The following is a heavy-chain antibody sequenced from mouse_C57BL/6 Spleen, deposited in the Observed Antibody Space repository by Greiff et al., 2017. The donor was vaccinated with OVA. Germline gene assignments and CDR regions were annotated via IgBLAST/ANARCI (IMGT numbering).Heavy chain of an antibody. CDR1: GYTFTSYT. V-gene: IGHV1-4*01. CDR3: ARALYYYVVYFDY. J-gene: IGHJ2*01. D-gene: IGHD1-1*01. CDR2: INPSSGYT. Sequence: VQLQESGAELARPGASVTMSCKASGYTFTSYTMHWVKQRPGQGLEWIGYINPSSGYTKYNQKFKDKATLTADKSSSTAYIQLSSLTSEDSAVYYCARALYYYVVYFDYWGQGTTLTVSS.